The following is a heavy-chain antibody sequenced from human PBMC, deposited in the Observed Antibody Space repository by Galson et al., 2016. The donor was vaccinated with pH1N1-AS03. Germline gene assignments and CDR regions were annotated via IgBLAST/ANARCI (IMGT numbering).Heavy chain of an antibody. CDR2: INEDGSTT. Sequence: SLRLSCAASGFTFTSSWMHWVRQAPGKGLVWVSHINEDGSTTRYADSVKGRVTISRDNAKNTRYLQMNRLRAEDTAVYFCVREQGGSDDYWGQGTLVSVSS. J-gene: IGHJ4*02. D-gene: IGHD1-26*01. CDR3: VREQGGSDDY. V-gene: IGHV3-74*01. CDR1: GFTFTSSW.